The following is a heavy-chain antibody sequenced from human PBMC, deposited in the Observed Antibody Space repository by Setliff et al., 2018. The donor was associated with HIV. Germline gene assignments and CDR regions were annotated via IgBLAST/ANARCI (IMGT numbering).Heavy chain of an antibody. J-gene: IGHJ6*03. V-gene: IGHV4-39*01. CDR2: MFYSGST. D-gene: IGHD3-10*01. CDR3: ARQYYGSGNYYYYMDD. Sequence: SETLSLTCTVSGGSITSSSSYWGWIRQPPGKGLEWIGSMFYSGSTSYNPSLKSRVTIPVDTSKKQLSLKLSSVTAADTAVYYCARQYYGSGNYYYYMDDWGKGTTVTVSS. CDR1: GGSITSSSSY.